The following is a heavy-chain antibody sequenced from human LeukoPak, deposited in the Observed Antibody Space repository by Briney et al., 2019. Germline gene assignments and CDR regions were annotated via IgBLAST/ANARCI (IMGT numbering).Heavy chain of an antibody. D-gene: IGHD5-12*01. J-gene: IGHJ5*02. Sequence: SQTLSLTCTVSGGSISSGDYYWSWIRQPPGKGLEWIGYIYYSGSTYYNPSLKSRVTISVDTSKNQFSLKLGSVTAADTAVYYCARDKSGYALDTNWFDPWGQGTLVTVSS. V-gene: IGHV4-30-4*01. CDR3: ARDKSGYALDTNWFDP. CDR1: GGSISSGDYY. CDR2: IYYSGST.